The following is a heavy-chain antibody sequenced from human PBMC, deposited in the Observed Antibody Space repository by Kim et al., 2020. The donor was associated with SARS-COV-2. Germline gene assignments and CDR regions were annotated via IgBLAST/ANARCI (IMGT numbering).Heavy chain of an antibody. V-gene: IGHV1-2*06. CDR3: ALDYGATFGYFDY. CDR2: INPSTGDR. D-gene: IGHD4-17*01. Sequence: ASVKVSCKGSGHTFTGNYIHWVRQAPGQGLAWMGRINPSTGDREYAQRFKGSVSMTGDTSISTAYMELSSLTSDDTAMYYCALDYGATFGYFDYWGQGTL. J-gene: IGHJ4*02. CDR1: GHTFTGNY.